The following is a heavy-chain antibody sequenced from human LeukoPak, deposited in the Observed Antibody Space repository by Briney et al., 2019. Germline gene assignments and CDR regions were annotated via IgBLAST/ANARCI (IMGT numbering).Heavy chain of an antibody. CDR1: GFTFSSYS. V-gene: IGHV3-21*01. J-gene: IGHJ4*02. CDR3: ARGPSSPDGYFDY. D-gene: IGHD2-2*01. Sequence: GGSLRLSCAASGFTFSSYSMNWVRQAPGKGLEWVSSISSSSSYIYYADSVKGRFTISRDNAKNSLYLQMNSPRAEDTAVYYCARGPSSPDGYFDYWGQGTLVTVSS. CDR2: ISSSSSYI.